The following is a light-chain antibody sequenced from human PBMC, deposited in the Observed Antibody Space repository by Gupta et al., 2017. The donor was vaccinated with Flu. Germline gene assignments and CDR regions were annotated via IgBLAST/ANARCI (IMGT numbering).Light chain of an antibody. CDR1: SNNGRYT. J-gene: IGLJ1*01. CDR3: AVWDDSLSGHYV. V-gene: IGLV1-44*01. CDR2: DFS. Sequence: SNNGRYTVDWYRQDPGTAPKLLIYDFSDRPSGVPDRFSGSKSGTSASLAISGLQAEDEADYYCAVWDDSLSGHYVFGSGTKVTVL.